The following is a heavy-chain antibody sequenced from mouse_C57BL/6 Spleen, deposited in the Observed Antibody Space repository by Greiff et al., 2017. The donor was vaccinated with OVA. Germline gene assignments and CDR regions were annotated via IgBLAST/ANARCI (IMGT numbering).Heavy chain of an antibody. J-gene: IGHJ3*01. Sequence: VQLVESGPELVKPGASVKISCKVSGYAFSSSWMNWVKQRPGKGLEWIGRIYPGDGDTNYNGKFKGKATLTAAKTSSTAYMQLSSLTSEDSAVYFCAGYYYGSSYPGAYWGQGTLVTVSA. D-gene: IGHD1-1*01. V-gene: IGHV1-82*01. CDR1: GYAFSSSW. CDR3: AGYYYGSSYPGAY. CDR2: IYPGDGDT.